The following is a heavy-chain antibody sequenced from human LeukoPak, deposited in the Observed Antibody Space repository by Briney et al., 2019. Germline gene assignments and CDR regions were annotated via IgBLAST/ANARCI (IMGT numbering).Heavy chain of an antibody. CDR3: AREGCDILTGHIDGFDY. Sequence: PGGSLRLSCAASGFTFSSYWMHWVRQAPGKGLVWVSRINSDGSSTSYADSAKGRFTISRDNAKNTLYLQMNSLRAEDTAVYYCAREGCDILTGHIDGFDYWGQGTLVTVSS. CDR1: GFTFSSYW. CDR2: INSDGSST. D-gene: IGHD3-9*01. J-gene: IGHJ4*02. V-gene: IGHV3-74*01.